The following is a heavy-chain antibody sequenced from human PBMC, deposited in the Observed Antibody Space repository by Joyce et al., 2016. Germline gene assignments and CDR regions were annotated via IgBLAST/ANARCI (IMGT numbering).Heavy chain of an antibody. V-gene: IGHV3-48*03. CDR1: GIIFSNTE. J-gene: IGHJ4*02. D-gene: IGHD2-2*01. Sequence: EVQLVEYGGGLVQPGGSLRLSWSASGIIFSNTEMNWVRPAPGKGLDWISSINSDDSRIHYADSVRGRFTISRDNARNSLFLEMNSLRVEDTAMYYCTTPSCANWGQGSLVTVSS. CDR2: INSDDSRI. CDR3: TTPSCAN.